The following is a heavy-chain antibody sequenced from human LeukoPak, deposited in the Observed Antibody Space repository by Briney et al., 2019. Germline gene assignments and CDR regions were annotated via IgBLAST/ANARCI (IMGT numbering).Heavy chain of an antibody. CDR3: ARAISSGNDY. V-gene: IGHV3-30-3*01. CDR1: GFAFSAYA. D-gene: IGHD6-19*01. Sequence: QPGGSLRLSCAASGFAFSAYAMTWVRQAPGKGLEWVAVISYDGSNKYYADSVKGRFTISRDNSKNTLYLQMNSLRAEDTAVYYCARAISSGNDYWGQGTLVTVSS. CDR2: ISYDGSNK. J-gene: IGHJ4*02.